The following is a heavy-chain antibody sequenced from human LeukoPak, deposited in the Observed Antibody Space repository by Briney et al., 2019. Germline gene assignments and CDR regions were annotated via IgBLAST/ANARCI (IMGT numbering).Heavy chain of an antibody. CDR3: ARVSPIFGVVTDAFDI. V-gene: IGHV4-38-2*02. CDR2: IYHNGRT. Sequence: SETLSLTCTVSGYSISSGYDWGWIRQPPGKGLEWIGSIYHNGRTYYNPSLKSRVTISVDTSKNQVSLKLSSVTAADTAVYYCARVSPIFGVVTDAFDIWGQGTMVTVSS. J-gene: IGHJ3*02. D-gene: IGHD3-3*01. CDR1: GYSISSGYD.